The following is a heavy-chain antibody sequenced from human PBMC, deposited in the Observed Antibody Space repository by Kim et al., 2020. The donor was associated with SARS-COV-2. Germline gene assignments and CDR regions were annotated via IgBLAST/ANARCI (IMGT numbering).Heavy chain of an antibody. V-gene: IGHV3-64D*09. D-gene: IGHD3-3*01. CDR1: GFTFSSYA. J-gene: IGHJ6*02. Sequence: GGSLRLSCSASGFTFSSYAMHWVRQAPGKGLEYDSAISSNGGSTYYADSVKGRFTISRDNSKNTLYLQMSSLRAEDTAVYYCVKDAGLAIFGVVITSTATYGMDVWGQGTTVTVSS. CDR2: ISSNGGST. CDR3: VKDAGLAIFGVVITSTATYGMDV.